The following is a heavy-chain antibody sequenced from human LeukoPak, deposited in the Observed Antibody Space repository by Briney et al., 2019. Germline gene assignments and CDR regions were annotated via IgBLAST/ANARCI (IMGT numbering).Heavy chain of an antibody. Sequence: PGGSLRLSCAASGFTFSSYAMTWVRQAPGKGLEWVSAISASGGSTYYADSVKGRFTISRDNSKNTLYLQMNSLRAEDTAVYYCAKAPPPYCSGGTCFDAFDIWGQGTMVTVSS. CDR2: ISASGGST. J-gene: IGHJ3*02. D-gene: IGHD2-15*01. V-gene: IGHV3-23*01. CDR3: AKAPPPYCSGGTCFDAFDI. CDR1: GFTFSSYA.